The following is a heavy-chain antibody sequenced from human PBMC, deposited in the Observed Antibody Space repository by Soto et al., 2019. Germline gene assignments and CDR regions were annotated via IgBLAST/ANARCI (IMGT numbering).Heavy chain of an antibody. CDR1: GFTFSSYW. Sequence: GGSLRLSCAPPGFTFSSYWMHWVRQAPGKGIVWVSRINSDGSSTSDADSVKGRLTISRDNAKNTLYLQMNSLRAEDTAVYYCAREARYCSGGSCYSYYYYMDVWGKGTTVTVSS. CDR2: INSDGSST. CDR3: AREARYCSGGSCYSYYYYMDV. J-gene: IGHJ6*03. D-gene: IGHD2-15*01. V-gene: IGHV3-74*01.